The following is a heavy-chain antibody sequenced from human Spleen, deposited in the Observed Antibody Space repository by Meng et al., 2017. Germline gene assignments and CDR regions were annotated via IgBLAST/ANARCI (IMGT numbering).Heavy chain of an antibody. Sequence: GESLKISCAASGFTFSSYGMHWVRQAPGKGLEWVAVIWYDGSNKYYADSVKGRFTISRDNSKNTLYLQMNSQRAEDTAVYYCAKWGVTFDYWGQGTLVTVSS. CDR2: IWYDGSNK. V-gene: IGHV3-33*06. CDR3: AKWGVTFDY. CDR1: GFTFSSYG. D-gene: IGHD3-10*01. J-gene: IGHJ4*02.